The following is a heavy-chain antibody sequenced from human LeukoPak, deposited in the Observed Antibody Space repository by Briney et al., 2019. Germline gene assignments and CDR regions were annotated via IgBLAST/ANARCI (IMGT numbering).Heavy chain of an antibody. J-gene: IGHJ4*02. CDR2: ISYDGSNK. Sequence: PGGSLRLSCAASGFTFSSYAMHWVRQAPGKGLEWVAVISYDGSNKYYADSVKGRFTISRDNSKNTLCLQMNSLRAEDTAVYYCARDHDFWSGYYTERGYYFDYWGQGTLVTVSS. D-gene: IGHD3-3*01. CDR3: ARDHDFWSGYYTERGYYFDY. CDR1: GFTFSSYA. V-gene: IGHV3-30-3*01.